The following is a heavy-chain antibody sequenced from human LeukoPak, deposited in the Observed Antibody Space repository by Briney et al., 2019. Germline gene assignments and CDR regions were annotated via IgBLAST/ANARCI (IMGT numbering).Heavy chain of an antibody. J-gene: IGHJ5*02. CDR1: GGSFSGYY. V-gene: IGHV4-34*01. CDR2: INHSGST. D-gene: IGHD3-22*01. CDR3: ARYYDSSGYWFDP. Sequence: SETLSLTCAVYGGSFSGYYWSWIRQPPGKGLEWIGEINHSGSTNYNPSLKSRVTISVDTSKSQFSLKLSSVTAADTAVYYCARYYDSSGYWFDPWGQGTLVTVSS.